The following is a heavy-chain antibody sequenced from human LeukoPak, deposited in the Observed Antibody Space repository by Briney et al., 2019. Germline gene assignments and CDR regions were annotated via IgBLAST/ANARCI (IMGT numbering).Heavy chain of an antibody. D-gene: IGHD3-22*01. Sequence: SETLSLTCTVSGGSVSSGSCYWSWIRQPPGKGLEWIGYIYYSGSTNYNPSLKSRVTISVDTSKNQFSLKLSSVTAADTAVYYCARVLRYYDSSGYYPLLDYWGQGTLVTVSS. CDR1: GGSVSSGSCY. V-gene: IGHV4-61*01. CDR2: IYYSGST. J-gene: IGHJ4*02. CDR3: ARVLRYYDSSGYYPLLDY.